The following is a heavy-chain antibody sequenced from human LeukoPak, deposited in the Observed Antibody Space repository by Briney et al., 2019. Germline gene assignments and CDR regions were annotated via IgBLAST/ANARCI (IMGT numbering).Heavy chain of an antibody. CDR3: PKPKGSGSLSWFDP. CDR1: GFTFSSYA. J-gene: IGHJ5*02. D-gene: IGHD3-10*01. Sequence: GGSLRLSCAASGFTFSSYAMHWVRQAPGKGLEWVAVISYDGSNKYHADSVKGRFTISRDNSKNTLYLQMNSLRAEDTAVYYCPKPKGSGSLSWFDPWGQGTLVTVSS. CDR2: ISYDGSNK. V-gene: IGHV3-30-3*02.